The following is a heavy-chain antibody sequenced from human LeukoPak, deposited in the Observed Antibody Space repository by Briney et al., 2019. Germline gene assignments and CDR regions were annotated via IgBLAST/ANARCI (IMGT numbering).Heavy chain of an antibody. CDR3: ARHGDYGNYFYYGLDV. CDR1: GGSISSYY. J-gene: IGHJ6*02. D-gene: IGHD4-17*01. V-gene: IGHV4-59*08. Sequence: SETLSLTCTVSGGSISSYYWSWIRQPPGKGLEWIGYIYYSGSTNYNPSLRSRVTISVDTSEEQFSLKLSSVTAADTAVYYCARHGDYGNYFYYGLDVWGQGTTVTVSS. CDR2: IYYSGST.